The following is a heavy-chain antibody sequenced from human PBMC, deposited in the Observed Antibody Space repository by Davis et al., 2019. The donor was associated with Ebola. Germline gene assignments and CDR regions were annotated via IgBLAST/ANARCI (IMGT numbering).Heavy chain of an antibody. D-gene: IGHD1/OR15-1a*01. J-gene: IGHJ3*02. CDR1: GGSFSSGAYY. CDR2: ISYSGNT. Sequence: PSETLSLTCTVSGGSFSSGAYYWSWIRQHPVKGLEWIGYISYSGNTFYIPSLQSRVVISVDPSNNHFSLKLNSVTAADRAVYYCARSGRGGNNDHHAFEIWGQGTTVTVSP. CDR3: ARSGRGGNNDHHAFEI. V-gene: IGHV4-31*03.